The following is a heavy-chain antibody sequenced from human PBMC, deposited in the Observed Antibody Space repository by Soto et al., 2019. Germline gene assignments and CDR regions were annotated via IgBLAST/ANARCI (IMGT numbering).Heavy chain of an antibody. CDR2: ISAYNGNT. J-gene: IGHJ4*02. D-gene: IGHD4-17*01. CDR1: GYTFTSYG. V-gene: IGHV1-18*01. CDR3: ARDRRVTRYGDPLDY. Sequence: GASVKVSCKASGYTFTSYGISWVRQAPGQGLEWMGWISAYNGNTNYAQKLQGRVTMTTDTSTSTAYMELRSLRSDDTAVYYCARDRRVTRYGDPLDYWGQGTLVTVSS.